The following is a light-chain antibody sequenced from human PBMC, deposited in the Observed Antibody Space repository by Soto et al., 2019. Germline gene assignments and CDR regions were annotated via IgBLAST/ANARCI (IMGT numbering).Light chain of an antibody. V-gene: IGKV1-27*01. CDR2: AAS. CDR3: QKYNSAPRT. CDR1: QGIANS. J-gene: IGKJ1*01. Sequence: DIQLTQSPSSLSASVGDRVTLTCRASQGIANSLAWYQQKPGKVPKLLIYAASTLPSGVQSRFSGSGSGTDFTLTISSQQPEDVATYYCQKYNSAPRTFGQGTKVEIK.